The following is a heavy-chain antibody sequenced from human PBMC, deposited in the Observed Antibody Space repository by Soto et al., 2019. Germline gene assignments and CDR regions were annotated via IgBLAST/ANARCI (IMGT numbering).Heavy chain of an antibody. Sequence: QVQLVQSGAEVKKPGASVKVSCKASGYTFTSYDINWVRQATGQGLEWMGWMNPNSGNTGYAQKFQGRVTMTRNTSMSTAYMGVRSLRSEDTAVYYCARAGDSGYDYGEGGYYGMDVWGQGTTVTVSS. CDR2: MNPNSGNT. V-gene: IGHV1-8*01. CDR1: GYTFTSYD. J-gene: IGHJ6*02. D-gene: IGHD5-12*01. CDR3: ARAGDSGYDYGEGGYYGMDV.